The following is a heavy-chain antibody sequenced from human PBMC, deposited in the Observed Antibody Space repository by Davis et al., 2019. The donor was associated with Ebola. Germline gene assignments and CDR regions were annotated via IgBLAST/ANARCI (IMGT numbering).Heavy chain of an antibody. V-gene: IGHV3-7*03. D-gene: IGHD3-16*01. J-gene: IGHJ4*02. CDR2: IRQDGSDK. Sequence: GESLKISCAVSGFTFSNYWMTWVRLAPGRGLERVANIRQDGSDKQDVGSVAGQFTVSRDNGENSLYLQMNSLRPEDTAPYYCAKDVEPGKVSFGMFDDWGQGALVTVSS. CDR3: AKDVEPGKVSFGMFDD. CDR1: GFTFSNYW.